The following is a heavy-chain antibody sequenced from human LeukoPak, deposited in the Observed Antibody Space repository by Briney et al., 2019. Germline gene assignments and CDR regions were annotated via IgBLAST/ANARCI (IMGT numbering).Heavy chain of an antibody. V-gene: IGHV4-39*07. CDR3: ARETAAAGSFIAINDY. D-gene: IGHD6-13*01. Sequence: PSETLSLTCTVSGGSISSSSYYWSWIRQPPGKGLEWIGEINDSESTDYNPSLKSRVTISVDTSKNQFSLKLSSVTAADTAIYYCARETAAAGSFIAINDYWGQGTLVTVSS. CDR1: GGSISSSSYY. CDR2: INDSEST. J-gene: IGHJ4*02.